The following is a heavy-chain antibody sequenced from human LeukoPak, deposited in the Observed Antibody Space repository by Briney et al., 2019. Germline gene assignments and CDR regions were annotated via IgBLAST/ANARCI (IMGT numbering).Heavy chain of an antibody. CDR2: ISYDGSNK. Sequence: PGGSLRLSCAASGFTFSSYGMHWVRQAPGKGLEWVAVISYDGSNKYYADSVKGRFTISRDNSKNTLYLQVNSLRAEDTAVYYCAKDVALRYFDWLQAFDYWGQGTLVTVSS. D-gene: IGHD3-9*01. CDR1: GFTFSSYG. J-gene: IGHJ4*02. CDR3: AKDVALRYFDWLQAFDY. V-gene: IGHV3-30*18.